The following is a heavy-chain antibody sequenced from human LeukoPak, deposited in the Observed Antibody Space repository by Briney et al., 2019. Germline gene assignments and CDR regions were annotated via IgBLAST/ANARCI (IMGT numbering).Heavy chain of an antibody. CDR3: ARAGYDILTLAPDPANDY. J-gene: IGHJ4*02. Sequence: ASVKVSCKASGYPFTNYGTSWVRQAPGQGLEWMGWINAYNGNTNYAQKLQGRVTMTTDTSTSTAYMELRSLRSDDTAVYYCARAGYDILTLAPDPANDYWGQGTLVTVSS. V-gene: IGHV1-18*01. CDR2: INAYNGNT. CDR1: GYPFTNYG. D-gene: IGHD3-9*01.